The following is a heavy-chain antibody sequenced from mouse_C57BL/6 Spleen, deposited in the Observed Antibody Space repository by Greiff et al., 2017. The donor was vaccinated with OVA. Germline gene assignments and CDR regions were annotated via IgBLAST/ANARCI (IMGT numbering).Heavy chain of an antibody. CDR3: AGRDYGNYSLDC. V-gene: IGHV1-69*01. J-gene: IGHJ2*01. D-gene: IGHD2-1*01. CDR1: GYTFTSYW. CDR2: IDPSDSYT. Sequence: QVQLQQPGAELVMPGASVKLSCKASGYTFTSYWMHWVKQRPGQGLEWIGEIDPSDSYTNYNQKFKGKSTLTVDKSSSTAYMQLSSLTSEDSAVYYCAGRDYGNYSLDCWGQGTTLTVSS.